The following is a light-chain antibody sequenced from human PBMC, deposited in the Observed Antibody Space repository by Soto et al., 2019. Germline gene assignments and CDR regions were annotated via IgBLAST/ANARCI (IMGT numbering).Light chain of an antibody. CDR2: DVS. CDR1: SSEVGGYNY. Sequence: QSVLTQPASVSGSPGQSITISCTGTSSEVGGYNYVSWYQQHPGKAPKLIIYDVSNRPSGVSNRFSGSKSGNTASLTISGLQAEDEADYYCSSYTSSSTLVFGGGTKLTVL. J-gene: IGLJ2*01. CDR3: SSYTSSSTLV. V-gene: IGLV2-14*03.